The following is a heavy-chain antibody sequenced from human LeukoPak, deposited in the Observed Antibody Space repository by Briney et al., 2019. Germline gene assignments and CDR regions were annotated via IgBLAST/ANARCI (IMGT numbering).Heavy chain of an antibody. J-gene: IGHJ3*02. D-gene: IGHD2-2*01. CDR1: GYTFTSYG. CDR3: ARRYCSSTSCYGAFDI. CDR2: ISTYNGNT. Sequence: ASVKVSCKASGYTFTSYGISWVRQAPGQGLEWMGWISTYNGNTNYAQKLQGRVTMTTDTSTSTAYMELRSLRSDDTAVYYCARRYCSSTSCYGAFDIWGQGTMVTVSS. V-gene: IGHV1-18*01.